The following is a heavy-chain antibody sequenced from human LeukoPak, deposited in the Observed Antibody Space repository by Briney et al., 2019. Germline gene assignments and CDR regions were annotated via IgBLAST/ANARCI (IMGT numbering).Heavy chain of an antibody. CDR2: IRSKAYGGTT. V-gene: IGHV3-49*03. D-gene: IGHD3-3*01. Sequence: GGSLRLSCTASGLTFGDYAMSWFRQAPGKGLEWVGFIRSKAYGGTTEYAASVKGRFTISRDDSKSIAYLQMNSLKTEDTAVYYCTRSGVYYDFWSGYYYFDYWGQGTLVTVSS. CDR1: GLTFGDYA. J-gene: IGHJ4*02. CDR3: TRSGVYYDFWSGYYYFDY.